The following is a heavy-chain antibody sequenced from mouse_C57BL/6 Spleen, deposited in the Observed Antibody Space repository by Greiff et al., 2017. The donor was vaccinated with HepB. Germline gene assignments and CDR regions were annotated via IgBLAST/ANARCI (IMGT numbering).Heavy chain of an antibody. D-gene: IGHD1-1*01. V-gene: IGHV1-80*01. CDR1: GYAFSSYW. CDR3: ARGEGYYYGSSIFDY. CDR2: IYPGDGDT. Sequence: VQLQQSGAELVKPGASVKISCKASGYAFSSYWMNWVKQRPGKGLEWIGQIYPGDGDTNYNGKFKGKATLTADKSSSTAYMQLSSLTSEDSAVYFCARGEGYYYGSSIFDYWGQGTTLTVSS. J-gene: IGHJ2*01.